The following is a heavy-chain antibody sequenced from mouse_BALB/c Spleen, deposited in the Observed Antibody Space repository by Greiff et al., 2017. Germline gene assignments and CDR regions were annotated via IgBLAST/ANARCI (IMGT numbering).Heavy chain of an antibody. V-gene: IGHV1-14*01. CDR1: GYTFTSYV. J-gene: IGHJ3*01. Sequence: EVKLQESGPELVKPGASVKMSCKASGYTFTSYVMHWVKQKPGQGLEWIGYINPYNDGTKYNEKFKGKATLTSDKSSSTAYMELSSLTSEDSAVYYCARSDYYGSSVFAYWGQGTLVTVSA. CDR2: INPYNDGT. D-gene: IGHD1-1*01. CDR3: ARSDYYGSSVFAY.